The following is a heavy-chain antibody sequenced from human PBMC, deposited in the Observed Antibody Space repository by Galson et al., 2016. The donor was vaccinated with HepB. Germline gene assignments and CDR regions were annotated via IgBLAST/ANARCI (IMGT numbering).Heavy chain of an antibody. Sequence: QSGAEVKKPGESLKISCKASGYTFTSYYMHWVRQAPGQGLEWMGIINPSGGSTSYAQKFQGRVTMTRDTATSTVYMELSSLRSEDTAVYYCARAYCGGDCYSYGMDVWGQGTTVTVSS. D-gene: IGHD2-21*01. CDR3: ARAYCGGDCYSYGMDV. V-gene: IGHV1-46*01. CDR1: GYTFTSYY. J-gene: IGHJ6*02. CDR2: INPSGGST.